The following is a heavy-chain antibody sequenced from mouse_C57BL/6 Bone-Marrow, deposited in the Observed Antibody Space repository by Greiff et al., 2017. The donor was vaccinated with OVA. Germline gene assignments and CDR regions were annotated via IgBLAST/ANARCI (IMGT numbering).Heavy chain of an antibody. J-gene: IGHJ3*01. CDR2: LDPSASST. CDR3: ARWPWFAN. CDR1: GYTFTSYW. Sequence: VQLQQPGAELVRPGTSVKLSCKASGYTFTSYWMHWVQQRPGQGLEWIGVLDPSASSTNYNQKFKGKATLPVETSSSTAYRQRSSQTSEDAAVYYCARWPWFANGGQGTRVTVTA. V-gene: IGHV1-59*01.